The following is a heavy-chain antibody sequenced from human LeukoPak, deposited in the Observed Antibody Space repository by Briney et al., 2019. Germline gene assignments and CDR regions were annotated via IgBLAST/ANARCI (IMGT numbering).Heavy chain of an antibody. D-gene: IGHD5-18*01. V-gene: IGHV3-48*04. Sequence: GGSLRLSCAASGFTFSGYGMNWVRQAPGKGLEWVSYTSSSSSTIYYADSVKGRFTISRDNAKNSLYLQMNSLRAEETAVYYCARDLWGYHSSSWGQGTLVTVSS. J-gene: IGHJ4*02. CDR3: ARDLWGYHSSS. CDR1: GFTFSGYG. CDR2: TSSSSSTI.